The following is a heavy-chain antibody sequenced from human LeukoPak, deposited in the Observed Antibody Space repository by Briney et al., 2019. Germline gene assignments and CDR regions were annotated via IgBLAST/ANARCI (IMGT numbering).Heavy chain of an antibody. CDR2: IKQGGSEK. D-gene: IGHD3-16*02. V-gene: IGHV3-7*01. J-gene: IGHJ4*02. Sequence: GGSLRLSCAASGFTFSSYWMSWVRQAPGKGLEWVANIKQGGSEKYYVDSVKGRFTISRDNAKNSLYLQMNSLRAEDTAVYYCARDPREITFGGVIVHKDYWGQGTLVTVSS. CDR1: GFTFSSYW. CDR3: ARDPREITFGGVIVHKDY.